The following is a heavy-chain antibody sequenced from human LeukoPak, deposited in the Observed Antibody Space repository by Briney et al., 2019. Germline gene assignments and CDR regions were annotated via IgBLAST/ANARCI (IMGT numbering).Heavy chain of an antibody. Sequence: ASVKVSCKASGYTFTGYYMHWVRQAPGQGLEWMGWININSGGTNYAQKFQGRVTMTRDMSISTAYMELSRLRSGDTAVDYCARVWVEVGNVGSFDYWGQGSLVTVSS. V-gene: IGHV1-2*02. J-gene: IGHJ4*02. CDR2: ININSGGT. CDR3: ARVWVEVGNVGSFDY. CDR1: GYTFTGYY. D-gene: IGHD1-26*01.